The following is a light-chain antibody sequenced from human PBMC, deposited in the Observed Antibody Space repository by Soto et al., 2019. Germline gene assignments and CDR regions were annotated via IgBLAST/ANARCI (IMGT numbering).Light chain of an antibody. Sequence: QSVLTQPPSVSGAPGQRVTISCTGNSSNIGAGYDVHWYQQPPGTAPKLLIYGNSNRPSGVPDRFSGSKSGTSASLAITGLQAEDEADYYCQSYDSSLGGSVFGTGTKLTVL. V-gene: IGLV1-40*01. J-gene: IGLJ1*01. CDR1: SSNIGAGYD. CDR2: GNS. CDR3: QSYDSSLGGSV.